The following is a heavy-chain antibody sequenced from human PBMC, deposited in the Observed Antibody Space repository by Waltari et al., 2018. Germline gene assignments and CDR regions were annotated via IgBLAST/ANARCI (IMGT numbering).Heavy chain of an antibody. D-gene: IGHD1-7*01. J-gene: IGHJ6*03. CDR2: INHSGST. Sequence: QVQLQQWGAGLLKPSETLSLTCAVHGGSFRGYYWSWIRQPPGKGLEWIGEINHSGSTNYNPSLKSRVTISVDTSKNQFSLKLSSVTAADTAVYYCAITNNWNLYYYMDVWGKGTTVTVSS. V-gene: IGHV4-34*01. CDR1: GGSFRGYY. CDR3: AITNNWNLYYYMDV.